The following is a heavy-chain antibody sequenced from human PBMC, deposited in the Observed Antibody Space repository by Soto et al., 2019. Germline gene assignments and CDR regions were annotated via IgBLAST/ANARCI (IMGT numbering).Heavy chain of an antibody. V-gene: IGHV4-39*01. CDR2: IYYSGST. D-gene: IGHD2-15*01. J-gene: IGHJ5*02. CDR1: GGSISDSSYF. Sequence: SETLSLTCTVSGGSISDSSYFWGWIRQPPGKGLEWIGTIYYSGSTYYNPSLKSRVNISVDTSRNQFSLKVRSVTAADTAVYYCARQGSGGSSYADDWFDPWGQGTLVTVSS. CDR3: ARQGSGGSSYADDWFDP.